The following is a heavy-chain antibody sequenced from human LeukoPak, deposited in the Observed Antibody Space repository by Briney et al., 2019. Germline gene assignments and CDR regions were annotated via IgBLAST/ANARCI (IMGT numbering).Heavy chain of an antibody. D-gene: IGHD6-6*01. J-gene: IGHJ4*02. CDR3: AKGPTYSSSSLFDY. CDR2: ISWNGGTI. CDR1: GFTFHDYA. Sequence: GGSLRLSCAASGFTFHDYAMHWVRQAPGKGLEWVSGISWNGGTIDYADSVKGRFTISRDNAKNSLYLQMNSLRPEDLALYYCAKGPTYSSSSLFDYWGQGILVAVSS. V-gene: IGHV3-9*03.